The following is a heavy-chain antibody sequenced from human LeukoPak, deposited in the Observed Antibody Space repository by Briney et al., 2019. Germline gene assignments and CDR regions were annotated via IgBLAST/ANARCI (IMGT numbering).Heavy chain of an antibody. CDR3: ARESENYYDSSGLFDP. J-gene: IGHJ5*02. CDR2: ISSSSSTI. V-gene: IGHV3-48*01. CDR1: GFTFSSYS. Sequence: GGSLRLSCAASGFTFSSYSMNWVRQAPGKGLEWVSYISSSSSTIYYADSVKGRFTISRDNAKNSLYLQMNSLRAEDTAVYYCARESENYYDSSGLFDPWGQGTLVTVSS. D-gene: IGHD3-22*01.